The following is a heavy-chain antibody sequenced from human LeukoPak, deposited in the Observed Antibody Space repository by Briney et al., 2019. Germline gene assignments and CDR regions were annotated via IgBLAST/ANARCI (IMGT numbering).Heavy chain of an antibody. CDR1: GYTFTGYY. D-gene: IGHD4-17*01. Sequence: GASVKVSCKASGYTFTGYYMHWVRQAPGQGLEWMGWISVYNGNTNYAQKLQGRLTMTTDTSTSTAYMELRSLRSDDTAVYYCARGDYGDSKGRFDPRRQGTLVTVSS. CDR2: ISVYNGNT. J-gene: IGHJ5*02. V-gene: IGHV1-18*04. CDR3: ARGDYGDSKGRFDP.